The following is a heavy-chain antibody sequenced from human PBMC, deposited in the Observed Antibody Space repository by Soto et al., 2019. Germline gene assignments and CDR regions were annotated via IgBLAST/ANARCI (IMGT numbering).Heavy chain of an antibody. Sequence: GGPLSLSWPASGFTFDVYAMPWVRQAPGKGLEWVSLISGDGGSTYYADSVKGRFTISRDNSKNSLYLQMNSLRTEDTALYYCAKTTVVNYYYYYGMDVWGQGTTVTVSS. CDR1: GFTFDVYA. CDR3: AKTTVVNYYYYYGMDV. J-gene: IGHJ6*02. CDR2: ISGDGGST. D-gene: IGHD4-17*01. V-gene: IGHV3-43*02.